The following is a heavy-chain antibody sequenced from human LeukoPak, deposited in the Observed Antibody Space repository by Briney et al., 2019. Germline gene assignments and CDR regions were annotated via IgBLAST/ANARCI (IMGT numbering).Heavy chain of an antibody. D-gene: IGHD6-19*01. J-gene: IGHJ3*02. CDR1: GYTFISYV. V-gene: IGHV1-3*01. CDR2: INAGNGNT. CDR3: ARDHGGYSSGWYGGYDAFDI. Sequence: ASVKVSCKASGYTFISYVIHWVRQAPGQRLEWMGWINAGNGNTKYSQKFQGRVTITRDTSATTAYMELSSLRSEDTAVYYCARDHGGYSSGWYGGYDAFDIWGQGTMVTVSS.